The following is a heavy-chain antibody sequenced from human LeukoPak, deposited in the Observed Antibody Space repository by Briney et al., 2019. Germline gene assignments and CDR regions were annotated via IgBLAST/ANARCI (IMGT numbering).Heavy chain of an antibody. CDR3: ARLQRVGNTGYYFDY. J-gene: IGHJ4*02. Sequence: PSETLSLTCTVSGGSISSYYWSWIRQPPGKELEWIGYIYNSGTTDYNPSLKTRVTISVDTSKNQFSLKLSSVTAADAAVYYCARLQRVGNTGYYFDYWGQGTLVTVS. CDR2: IYNSGTT. CDR1: GGSISSYY. D-gene: IGHD3-9*01. V-gene: IGHV4-59*08.